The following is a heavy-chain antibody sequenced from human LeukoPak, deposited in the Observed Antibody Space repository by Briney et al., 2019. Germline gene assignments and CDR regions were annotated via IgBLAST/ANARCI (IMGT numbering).Heavy chain of an antibody. CDR2: IKADGSAE. CDR1: GFTFDDYG. D-gene: IGHD2-8*02. CDR3: ARGRGVN. J-gene: IGHJ4*02. V-gene: IGHV3-7*04. Sequence: GGSLRLSCAASGFTFDDYGMSWVRQAPGKGLEGVAAIKADGSAEKYLDSVKGRFSISRDNAKNSLFLQMNTLRVEDTAIYYCARGRGVNWGQGTLVTVSS.